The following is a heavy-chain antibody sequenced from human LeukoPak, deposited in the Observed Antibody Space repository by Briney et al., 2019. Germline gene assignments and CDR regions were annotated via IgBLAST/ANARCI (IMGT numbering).Heavy chain of an antibody. CDR3: AKDIEVTTSRGAFDI. V-gene: IGHV3-9*01. D-gene: IGHD5-18*01. J-gene: IGHJ3*02. Sequence: GRSLRLSCAASGFTFDDYAMHWVRHAPGKGVEWVSGISWNSGSIGYADSVKGRFTISRDNAKNSLFLQMNSLRAEDTALYYCAKDIEVTTSRGAFDIWGQGTMVTVSS. CDR1: GFTFDDYA. CDR2: ISWNSGSI.